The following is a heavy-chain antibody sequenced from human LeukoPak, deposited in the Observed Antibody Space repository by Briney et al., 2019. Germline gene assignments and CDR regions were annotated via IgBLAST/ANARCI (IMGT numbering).Heavy chain of an antibody. Sequence: GASVKVSCKASGYTFTTYGISWVRLAPGQGLEWMGWISAYNGNTNYAQQFQGRVTITADTSMSTAYMELRSLRSGDTAVYYCARDLIAVRPGWFDPWGQGSLVTVSS. CDR2: ISAYNGNT. CDR3: ARDLIAVRPGWFDP. CDR1: GYTFTTYG. J-gene: IGHJ5*02. V-gene: IGHV1-18*01. D-gene: IGHD6-6*01.